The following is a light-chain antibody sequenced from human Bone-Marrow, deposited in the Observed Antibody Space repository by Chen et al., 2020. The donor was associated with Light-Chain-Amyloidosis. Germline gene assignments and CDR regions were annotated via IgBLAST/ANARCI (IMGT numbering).Light chain of an antibody. V-gene: IGLV1-40*01. CDR2: GNN. Sequence: ELTQPPSVSGAPGQRVTISCTGSRSNIGAPYDVHWYPQLPGTAPKLLIHGNNNRPSGVPDRFAGSKSGSSASLAITGLRADDEADYYCQSYDTRLRGSVFGGGTRLTVL. CDR1: RSNIGAPYD. CDR3: QSYDTRLRGSV. J-gene: IGLJ2*01.